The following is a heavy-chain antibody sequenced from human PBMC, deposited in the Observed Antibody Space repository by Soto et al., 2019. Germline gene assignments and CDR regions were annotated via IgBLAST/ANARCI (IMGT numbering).Heavy chain of an antibody. CDR1: GFTFSDYY. CDR3: ARDLGYYDSSGYFDY. V-gene: IGHV3-11*01. J-gene: IGHJ4*02. D-gene: IGHD3-22*01. Sequence: QVQLVESGGGLVKPGGSPRLSCAASGFTFSDYYMSWIRQAPGKGLEWVSYISRSGSSIYYTDSVKGRFTISRDNAKNSLYLQLNSLRAEDTAVYYCARDLGYYDSSGYFDYWGQGTLVTVSS. CDR2: ISRSGSSI.